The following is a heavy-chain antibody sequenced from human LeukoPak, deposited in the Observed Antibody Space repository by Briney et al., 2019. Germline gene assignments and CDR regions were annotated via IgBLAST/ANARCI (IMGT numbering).Heavy chain of an antibody. V-gene: IGHV3-7*01. CDR1: GFTFSSYW. Sequence: GRSLRLSCAASGFTFSSYWMSWVRQVPGKGLEWVANIKTDGSETYFVDSVKGRFTMSRDNAKDSLYLQMNSLRADDTAVYYCAREGRGYGSGSPFDYWGQGTLVTVSS. CDR2: IKTDGSET. D-gene: IGHD3-10*01. J-gene: IGHJ4*02. CDR3: AREGRGYGSGSPFDY.